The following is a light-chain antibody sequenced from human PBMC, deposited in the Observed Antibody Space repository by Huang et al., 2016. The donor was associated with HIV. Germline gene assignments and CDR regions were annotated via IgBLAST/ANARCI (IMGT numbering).Light chain of an antibody. J-gene: IGKJ4*01. Sequence: EIVLTHSPGTLSLSPGERATLSCRASQSVSSSYLAWYQQKPGQAPRHLIYGAYSRATGIQERFSGSGSGTDFTLNISRLEREEFAVYYCQQYGSSPLTFGGGTKVEIK. CDR2: GAY. V-gene: IGKV3-20*01. CDR3: QQYGSSPLT. CDR1: QSVSSSY.